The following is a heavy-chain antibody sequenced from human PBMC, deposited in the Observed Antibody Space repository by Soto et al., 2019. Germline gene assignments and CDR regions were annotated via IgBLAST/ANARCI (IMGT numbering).Heavy chain of an antibody. J-gene: IGHJ4*02. CDR3: ARGPLYYFDY. CDR1: GFIFTSYT. CDR2: ISSRSTNI. Sequence: EVQLVESGGGLVKPGGSLRLSCAASGFIFTSYTMNWVRRAPGKGLEWVSSISSRSTNIHYADSVKGRFTISRDNAKKSLYLQMNSLRAEDTAVYYCARGPLYYFDYWGQGTLVTVSS. V-gene: IGHV3-21*02.